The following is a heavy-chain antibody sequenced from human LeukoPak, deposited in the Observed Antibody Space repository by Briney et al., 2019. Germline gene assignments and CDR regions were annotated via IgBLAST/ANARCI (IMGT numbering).Heavy chain of an antibody. CDR3: ASAPANYDILTGYYLDAFDI. CDR2: IYYSGST. CDR1: GGSISSYY. Sequence: SETLSLTCTVSGGSISSYYWSWIRQPPGKGLEWIGYIYYSGSTKYNPSLKSRVTISVDTSHTPFSLTLSSLTAADTAVYYCASAPANYDILTGYYLDAFDIWGQGTMVTVSS. V-gene: IGHV4-59*01. J-gene: IGHJ3*02. D-gene: IGHD3-9*01.